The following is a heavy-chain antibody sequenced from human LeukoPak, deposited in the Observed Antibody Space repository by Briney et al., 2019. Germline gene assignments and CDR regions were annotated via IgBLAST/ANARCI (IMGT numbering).Heavy chain of an antibody. V-gene: IGHV4-59*01. CDR1: GGSISSYY. CDR3: ARGYRDNWFDP. J-gene: IGHJ5*02. CDR2: IYYSGST. D-gene: IGHD4-11*01. Sequence: ASETLSLTCTVSGGSISSYYRSWIRQPPGKGLEWIGYIYYSGSTNHNPSLKSRVTISVDTSKNQFSLKLSSVTAADTAVYYCARGYRDNWFDPWGQGTLVTVSS.